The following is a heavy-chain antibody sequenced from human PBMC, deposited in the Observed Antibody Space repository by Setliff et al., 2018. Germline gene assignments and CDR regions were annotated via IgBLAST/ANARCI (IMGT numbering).Heavy chain of an antibody. Sequence: SETLSLTCTVSGDSIDTDIWWSWVRQSPGKGLEWIGEIYLGGSPTYNPSLKSRVTISIYKSKNQLSLDLTSVTAADTAVYYCARNWHWGFDPWGRGALVTV. D-gene: IGHD1-7*01. CDR1: GDSIDTDIW. V-gene: IGHV4-4*02. CDR2: IYLGGSP. J-gene: IGHJ5*02. CDR3: ARNWHWGFDP.